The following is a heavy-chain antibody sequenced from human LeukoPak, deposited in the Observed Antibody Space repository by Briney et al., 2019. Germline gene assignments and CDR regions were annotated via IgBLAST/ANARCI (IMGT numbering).Heavy chain of an antibody. CDR3: ARRSGSDALDI. CDR2: IYPGDSYT. D-gene: IGHD3-10*01. J-gene: IGHJ3*02. Sequence: GESLKISCKGSGYSFTSYWIAWVRQMPGKGLEWMGIIYPGDSYTTYSPSFQGQVTISADKSISTAYLQWRSLKASDTATYYCARRSGSDALDIWGQGTMVTVSS. V-gene: IGHV5-51*01. CDR1: GYSFTSYW.